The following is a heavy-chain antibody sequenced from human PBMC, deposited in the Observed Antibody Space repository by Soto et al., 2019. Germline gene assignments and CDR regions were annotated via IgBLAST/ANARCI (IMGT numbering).Heavy chain of an antibody. CDR2: IWYDETNQ. CDR3: ARPLLEYSGSSGWFDY. V-gene: IGHV3-33*01. Sequence: GGSLRLSCAASGFSFSRYVMHWVRQAPGKGLEWVASIWYDETNQNYADSVKGRFTISRDNSKNTLYLQMNSLRAEDTAVYYCARPLLEYSGSSGWFDYWGQGTLVTVSS. D-gene: IGHD6-6*01. J-gene: IGHJ4*02. CDR1: GFSFSRYV.